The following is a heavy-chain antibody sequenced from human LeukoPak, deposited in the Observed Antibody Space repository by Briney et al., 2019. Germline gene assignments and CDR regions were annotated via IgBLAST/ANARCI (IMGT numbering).Heavy chain of an antibody. Sequence: SETLSLTCTVSGGSISSGSYYWSWIRQPAGKGLEWIGGIYTSGSTNYNPSLKSRVTISVDTSKNQFSLKLSSVTAADTAVYYCASSFRGGGLFDYWGQGTLVTVSS. D-gene: IGHD3-16*01. CDR3: ASSFRGGGLFDY. J-gene: IGHJ4*02. CDR1: GGSISSGSYY. CDR2: IYTSGST. V-gene: IGHV4-61*02.